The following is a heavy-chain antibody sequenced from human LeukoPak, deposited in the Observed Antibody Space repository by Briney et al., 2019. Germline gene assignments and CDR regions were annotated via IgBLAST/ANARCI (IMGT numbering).Heavy chain of an antibody. V-gene: IGHV3-30-3*01. J-gene: IGHJ4*02. D-gene: IGHD3-22*01. CDR2: ISYDGSNK. Sequence: GGSLRLSCAASGFTFSSYAMHWVRQAPGKGLERVAVISYDGSNKYYADSVKGRFTISRDNSKNTLYLQMNSLRAEDTAVYYCARDSSGYSDYWGQGTLVTVSS. CDR1: GFTFSSYA. CDR3: ARDSSGYSDY.